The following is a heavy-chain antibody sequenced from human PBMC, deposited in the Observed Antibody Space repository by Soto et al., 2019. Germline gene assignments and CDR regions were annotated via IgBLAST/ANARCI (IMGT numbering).Heavy chain of an antibody. CDR1: GFTFSSYA. CDR2: ISGSGGST. CDR3: AKGEQQLADYYYYGMDV. J-gene: IGHJ6*02. D-gene: IGHD6-13*01. Sequence: TGGSLRLSCAASGFTFSSYAMSWVRQAPGKGLEWVSAISGSGGSTYYADSVKGRFTISRDNSKNTLYLQMNSLRAEDTAVYYCAKGEQQLADYYYYGMDVWGQGTTVTVSS. V-gene: IGHV3-23*01.